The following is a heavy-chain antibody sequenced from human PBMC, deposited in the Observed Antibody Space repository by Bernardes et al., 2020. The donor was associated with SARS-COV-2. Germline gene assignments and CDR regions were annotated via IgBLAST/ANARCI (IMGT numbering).Heavy chain of an antibody. V-gene: IGHV4-59*11. D-gene: IGHD6-13*01. CDR3: ARYSTSWYYYFDH. Sequence: SETLSLTCTVSGGSISGHYWSWIRQPPGKGLEWIGYTHYSGTTKYNPSLKSRVTISVDTSKNQFSLKLSSVTAADTAVYYCARYSTSWYYYFDHWGQGTLV. J-gene: IGHJ4*02. CDR2: THYSGTT. CDR1: GGSISGHY.